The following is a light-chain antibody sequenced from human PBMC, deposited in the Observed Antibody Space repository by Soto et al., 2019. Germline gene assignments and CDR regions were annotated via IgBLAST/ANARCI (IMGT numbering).Light chain of an antibody. J-gene: IGKJ1*01. V-gene: IGKV1-5*03. CDR3: QHYNSYSEA. CDR1: QTISSW. CDR2: KAS. Sequence: DIQMTQSPSTLSGSVGDRVTITCLASQTISSWLAWYQHKPGKAPKLLIYKASTLKSWVPSRLSGSGSGTEFTLTISSLQPDDFATYYCQHYNSYSEAFGQVTKVDIK.